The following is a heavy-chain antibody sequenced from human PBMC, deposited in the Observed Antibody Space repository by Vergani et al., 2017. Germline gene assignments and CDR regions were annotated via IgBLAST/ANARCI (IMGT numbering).Heavy chain of an antibody. CDR1: GYTFTSYG. CDR3: ARWTTVNGMDV. CDR2: INPSGGST. J-gene: IGHJ6*02. V-gene: IGHV1-46*01. D-gene: IGHD4-11*01. Sequence: QVQLVQSGAEVKKPGASVKVSCKASGYTFTSYGISWVRQAPGQGLEWMGIINPSGGSTSYAQKFQGRVTMTRDTSTSTVYMELSSLRSEDTAVYYCARWTTVNGMDVWGQGTTVTVSS.